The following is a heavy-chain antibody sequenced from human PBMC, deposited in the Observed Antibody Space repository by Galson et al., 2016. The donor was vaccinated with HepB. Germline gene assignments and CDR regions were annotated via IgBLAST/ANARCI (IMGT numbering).Heavy chain of an antibody. V-gene: IGHV3-30-3*01. CDR2: ILSDGSNT. CDR1: GFTFSNYA. CDR3: ARDPKRSIGFHYCFDC. Sequence: SLRLSCAASGFTFSNYAMNWVRQAPGKGLEWVAVILSDGSNTHYADSVTGRFTISRDNSKNTLYLQMNSLRAEDTAVYFCARDPKRSIGFHYCFDCWGQGTLVSVSS. J-gene: IGHJ4*02. D-gene: IGHD2/OR15-2a*01.